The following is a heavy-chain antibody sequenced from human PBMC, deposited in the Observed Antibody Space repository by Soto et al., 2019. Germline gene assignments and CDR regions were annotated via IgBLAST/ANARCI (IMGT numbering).Heavy chain of an antibody. V-gene: IGHV4-59*01. D-gene: IGHD6-19*01. CDR1: GGSISSYY. CDR2: IYYSGST. CDR3: ARDNRITAVAGIWFDP. J-gene: IGHJ5*02. Sequence: PSETLSLTCTVSGGSISSYYWSWIRQPPGKVLEWIGYIYYSGSTNYNPSLKSRVTISVDTSKNQFSLKLSSVTAADTAVYYCARDNRITAVAGIWFDPWGQGTLVTVSS.